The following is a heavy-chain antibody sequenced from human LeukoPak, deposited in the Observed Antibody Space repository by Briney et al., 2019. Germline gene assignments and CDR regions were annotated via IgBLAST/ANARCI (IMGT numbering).Heavy chain of an antibody. J-gene: IGHJ4*02. CDR3: ARGSHYYGSGSYYPFDY. CDR1: GGSIGSYY. D-gene: IGHD3-10*01. V-gene: IGHV4-59*01. Sequence: SETLSLTCTVSGGSIGSYYWSWIRQPPGKGLEWIGYIYYSGSTNYNPSLKSRVTISVDTSKNQFSLKLSSVTAADTAVYYCARGSHYYGSGSYYPFDYWGQGTLVTVSS. CDR2: IYYSGST.